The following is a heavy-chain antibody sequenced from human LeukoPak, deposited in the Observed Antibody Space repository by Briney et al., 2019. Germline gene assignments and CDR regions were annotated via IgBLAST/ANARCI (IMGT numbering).Heavy chain of an antibody. CDR2: IYTSGST. CDR1: GGSISSGSYY. CDR3: ARGPPGGTQYFDY. J-gene: IGHJ4*02. V-gene: IGHV4-61*02. D-gene: IGHD4-23*01. Sequence: SETLSLTCTVSGGSISSGSYYWSWIRQPAGKGLEWIGRIYTSGSTNYNPSLKRRVTISVDTSKNQFSVKLSSVTAADTAVYYCARGPPGGTQYFDYWGQGTLVTVSS.